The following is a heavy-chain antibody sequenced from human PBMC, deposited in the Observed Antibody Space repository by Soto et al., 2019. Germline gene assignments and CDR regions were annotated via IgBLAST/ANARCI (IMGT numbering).Heavy chain of an antibody. CDR3: AKGTGFLEWL. CDR2: ISYDGSDK. D-gene: IGHD3-3*01. V-gene: IGHV3-30*18. CDR1: GFTFSSNV. J-gene: IGHJ4*02. Sequence: PGGSLRLSCAASGFTFSSNVMHWVRQAPGKGLEWVAGISYDGSDKRYADSVKGQFTISRDNSKNMLFLQINSLRTEDTAVYYCAKGTGFLEWLWGRGTLVTVSS.